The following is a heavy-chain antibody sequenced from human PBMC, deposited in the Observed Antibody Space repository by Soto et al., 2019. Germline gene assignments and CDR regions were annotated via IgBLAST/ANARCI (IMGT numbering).Heavy chain of an antibody. Sequence: ASVKVSCKASGYTFTSYDIIWVRQATGQGLEWMGWMNPNSGNTGYAQKFQGRDTMTRNTSITTAYMELSSLRSEDTAVYYCARGPRGIVVVVAANRYAFDICGQGTMVTVSS. V-gene: IGHV1-8*01. J-gene: IGHJ3*02. D-gene: IGHD2-15*01. CDR3: ARGPRGIVVVVAANRYAFDI. CDR1: GYTFTSYD. CDR2: MNPNSGNT.